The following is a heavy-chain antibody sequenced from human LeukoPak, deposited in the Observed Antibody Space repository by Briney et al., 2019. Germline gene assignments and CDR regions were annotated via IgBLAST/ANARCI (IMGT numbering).Heavy chain of an antibody. CDR3: ARDGSGWYFGTPFDY. CDR1: GFTFSSYA. CDR2: ISYDGSNK. Sequence: GGSLRLSCAASGFTFSSYAMHWVRQAPGKGLEWVAVISYDGSNKYYADSVKGRFTISRDNSKNTLYLQTNSLRAEDTAVYYCARDGSGWYFGTPFDYWGQGTLVTVSS. D-gene: IGHD6-19*01. V-gene: IGHV3-30-3*01. J-gene: IGHJ4*02.